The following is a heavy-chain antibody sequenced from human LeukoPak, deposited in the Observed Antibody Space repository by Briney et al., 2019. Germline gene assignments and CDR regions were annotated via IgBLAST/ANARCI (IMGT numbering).Heavy chain of an antibody. V-gene: IGHV4-34*01. Sequence: SETLSLTCGVYGGSFSGYYWTWIRQAPGKGLEWIGEINDSGATNYNPSLKSRVTISVDTSKNQFSLKLSSLTAADTAVYYCARGRGVQSDYFDCWGQGTLVTVSS. J-gene: IGHJ4*02. D-gene: IGHD3-10*01. CDR3: ARGRGVQSDYFDC. CDR2: INDSGAT. CDR1: GGSFSGYY.